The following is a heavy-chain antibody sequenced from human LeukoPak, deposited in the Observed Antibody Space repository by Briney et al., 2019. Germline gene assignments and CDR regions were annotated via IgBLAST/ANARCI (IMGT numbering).Heavy chain of an antibody. V-gene: IGHV1-2*02. J-gene: IGHJ3*02. Sequence: ASVTVSCKASGYTFTDYYMHWVRQAPGQGLDGMGWINPNSGGTNYPQKFQGRVTMTRDTSISTAYMELSRLRSDDTAVYYCARDGIPSYYDSSGYSHAFDIWGQGTMVTVSS. CDR2: INPNSGGT. CDR3: ARDGIPSYYDSSGYSHAFDI. D-gene: IGHD3-22*01. CDR1: GYTFTDYY.